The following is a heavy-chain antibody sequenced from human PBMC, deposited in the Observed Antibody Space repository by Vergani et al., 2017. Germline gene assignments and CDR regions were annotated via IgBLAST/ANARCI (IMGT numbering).Heavy chain of an antibody. D-gene: IGHD6-19*01. Sequence: QLQLQESGPGLVKPSATLSLTCSVSGASIRSSNYYWGWIRQPPGKGLDWIASIYYSGSTYYNPSFKSRVTISVDTSKNQFSLKLSSVTGADTAVYFCARRSTVEWLVKLGWIIPWGQGILVIVAS. CDR3: ARRSTVEWLVKLGWIIP. J-gene: IGHJ5*02. CDR1: GASIRSSNYY. CDR2: IYYSGST. V-gene: IGHV4-39*01.